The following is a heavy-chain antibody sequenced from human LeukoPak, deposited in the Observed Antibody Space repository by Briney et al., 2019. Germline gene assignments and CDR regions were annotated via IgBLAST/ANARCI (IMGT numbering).Heavy chain of an antibody. Sequence: QAGGSLRLSCVGSGFNFENYEMKWVRQAPGKGLEWVSDMSSGGTSIYYADSVKGRFTISRDNAKNSLYLQMNSLRAEDTAVYYCAELGITMIGGVWGKGTTVTISS. CDR2: MSSGGTSI. CDR3: AELGITMIGGV. CDR1: GFNFENYE. V-gene: IGHV3-48*03. D-gene: IGHD3-10*02. J-gene: IGHJ6*04.